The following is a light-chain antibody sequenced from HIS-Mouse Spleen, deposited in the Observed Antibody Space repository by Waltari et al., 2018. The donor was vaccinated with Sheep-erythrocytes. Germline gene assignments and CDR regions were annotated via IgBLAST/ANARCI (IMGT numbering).Light chain of an antibody. Sequence: QSALTQPRSMSGSPGQSVPISCTGTSSDVGGYNYVSSYQQHPGKAPKLMIYDVSKRPSGVPDRFSGSKSGNTASLTISGLQAEDEADYYCCSYAGSYTLVFGGGTKLTVL. V-gene: IGLV2-11*01. CDR1: SSDVGGYNY. J-gene: IGLJ2*01. CDR3: CSYAGSYTLV. CDR2: DVS.